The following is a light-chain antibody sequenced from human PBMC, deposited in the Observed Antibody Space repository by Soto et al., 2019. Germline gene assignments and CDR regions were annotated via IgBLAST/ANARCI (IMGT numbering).Light chain of an antibody. CDR3: QQYDTSPWT. J-gene: IGKJ1*01. CDR1: QSVSSNY. CDR2: GAS. Sequence: EVVLTQSPGTLSLSAGEIATLSFSASQSVSSNYLAWYQQKPGQSPRLLIYGASNRASGISDRFSGSGSGTDFTLTIYRLEPEDFAVYYCQQYDTSPWTFGQGTKVDIK. V-gene: IGKV3-20*01.